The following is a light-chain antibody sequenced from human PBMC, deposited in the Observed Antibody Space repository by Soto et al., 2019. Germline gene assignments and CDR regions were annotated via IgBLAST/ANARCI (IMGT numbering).Light chain of an antibody. J-gene: IGKJ5*01. Sequence: EMVLTQSPETLCLAPGERANLSCMASETIRGLLAWYQQRPGQPPRLLIYDTSNRATGIPARLSCSGSGREFTITISGLDLAALPVYYCQQRNNWSITFSQGTRLEIK. CDR3: QQRNNWSIT. CDR1: ETIRGL. V-gene: IGKV3-11*02. CDR2: DTS.